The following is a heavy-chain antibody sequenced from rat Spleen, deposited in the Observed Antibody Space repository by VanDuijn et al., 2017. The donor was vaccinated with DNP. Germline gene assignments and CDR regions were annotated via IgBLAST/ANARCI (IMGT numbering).Heavy chain of an antibody. CDR2: INSAGST. CDR3: ARGDYGGYSHWFDY. Sequence: EVQLQESGPGLVKPSQSLSLTCSVTGYSISSSYRWSWIRKFPGNKLEWMVYINSAGSTNYNPSLKSRISITRDTSKNQFFLQVDSVTTEDTATYYGARGDYGGYSHWFDYWGQGTLVTVSS. CDR1: GYSISSSYR. J-gene: IGHJ3*01. V-gene: IGHV3-3*01. D-gene: IGHD1-11*01.